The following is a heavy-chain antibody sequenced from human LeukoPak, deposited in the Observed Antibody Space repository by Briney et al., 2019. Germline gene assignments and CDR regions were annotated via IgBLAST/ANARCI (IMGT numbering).Heavy chain of an antibody. CDR2: INHSGST. CDR1: GGSFSGYY. V-gene: IGHV4-34*01. CDR3: ARGCSGGNPSYFDY. Sequence: SETLSLTCAVYGGSFSGYYWSWIRQPPGKGLEWIEEINHSGSTNYNPSLKSRVTIPVDTSKNQFSLKLSSVTAADTAVYYCARGCSGGNPSYFDYWGQGTLVTVSS. D-gene: IGHD4-23*01. J-gene: IGHJ4*02.